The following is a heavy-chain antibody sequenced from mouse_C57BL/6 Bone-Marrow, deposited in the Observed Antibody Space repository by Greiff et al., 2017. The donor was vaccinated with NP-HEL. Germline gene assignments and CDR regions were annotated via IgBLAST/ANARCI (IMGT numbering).Heavy chain of an antibody. J-gene: IGHJ3*01. CDR2: ISNGGGST. CDR3: AREGTDYPWFAY. V-gene: IGHV5-12*01. D-gene: IGHD2-4*01. Sequence: EVKVVESGEGLVKPGGSLKLSCAASGFTFSDYYMYWVRQTPEKRLEWVAYISNGGGSTYYPDTVKGRFTISRDNAKNTLYLQMSRLKSEDTAMYYCAREGTDYPWFAYWGQGTLVTVSA. CDR1: GFTFSDYY.